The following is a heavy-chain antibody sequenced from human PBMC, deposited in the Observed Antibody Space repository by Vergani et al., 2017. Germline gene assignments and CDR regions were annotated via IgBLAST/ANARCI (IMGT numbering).Heavy chain of an antibody. J-gene: IGHJ3*01. V-gene: IGHV4-61*02. Sequence: QVQLQASGPGRVKPSQTLSLTCTMSGGSISAGYYFWSWLRQPAGKGLEWLGHISASGNASHSPSLTTRVSMSVDTSKNQFSLTVTSVTAADTAIYFCARRSGGYYSGGKVHPLRTSFDVWGHGTVVTVSS. CDR2: ISASGNA. CDR3: ARRSGGYYSGGKVHPLRTSFDV. CDR1: GGSISAGYYF. D-gene: IGHD2-15*01.